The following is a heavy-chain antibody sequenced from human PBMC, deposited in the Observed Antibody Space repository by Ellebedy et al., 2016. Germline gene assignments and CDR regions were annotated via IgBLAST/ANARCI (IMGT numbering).Heavy chain of an antibody. CDR3: ARDSRSVGAKHRGIDY. V-gene: IGHV1-2*02. CDR2: INPNSGGT. Sequence: ASVKVSCKASGYTFTGYYMHWVRQAPGQGLEWMGWINPNSGGTNYAQKFQGRVTMTRDTSISTAYMELSRLRSDDTAVYYCARDSRSVGAKHRGIDYWGQGTLVTVSS. D-gene: IGHD1-26*01. CDR1: GYTFTGYY. J-gene: IGHJ4*02.